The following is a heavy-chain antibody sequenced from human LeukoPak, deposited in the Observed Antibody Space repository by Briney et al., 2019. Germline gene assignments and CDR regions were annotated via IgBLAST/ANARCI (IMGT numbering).Heavy chain of an antibody. J-gene: IGHJ4*02. CDR1: GFTFDDYA. Sequence: GSLRLSCAASGFTFDDYAMHWIRQPPGKGLEWIGEINHSGSTNYNPSLKSRVTISVDTSKNQFSLKLSSVTAADTAVYYCARETVLRYFDWFRGQGTLVTVSS. D-gene: IGHD3-9*01. CDR3: ARETVLRYFDWF. V-gene: IGHV4-34*01. CDR2: INHSGST.